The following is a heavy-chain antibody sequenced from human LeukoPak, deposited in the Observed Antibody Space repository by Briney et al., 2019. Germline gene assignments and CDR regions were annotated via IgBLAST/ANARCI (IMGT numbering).Heavy chain of an antibody. CDR2: IKSKTDGGTT. V-gene: IGHV3-15*01. J-gene: IGHJ6*02. CDR1: GFTFSNAW. D-gene: IGHD3-3*01. Sequence: SLXLSCAAPGFTFSNAWMSWVRQAPGKGLEWVGRIKSKTDGGTTDYAAPVKGKFTISRDDSKNTLYLQMNSLKTEDTAVYYCTTGTSLYYDFWSGYPVGMDVWGQGTTVTVSS. CDR3: TTGTSLYYDFWSGYPVGMDV.